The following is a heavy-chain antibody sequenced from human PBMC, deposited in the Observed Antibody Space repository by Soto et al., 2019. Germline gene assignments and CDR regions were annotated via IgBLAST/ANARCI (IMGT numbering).Heavy chain of an antibody. CDR3: ARDDLLL. D-gene: IGHD2-15*01. CDR1: GGSIGSYY. Sequence: QVQLQESGPGLVKPSETLSLTCTVSGGSIGSYYWSWIRQPPGKGLEWIGYIYYSGSTNYNPSLKSRVTISVDTSKNQFSLKLSSVTAADTAVYYCARDDLLLWGQGTLVTVSS. V-gene: IGHV4-59*01. J-gene: IGHJ4*02. CDR2: IYYSGST.